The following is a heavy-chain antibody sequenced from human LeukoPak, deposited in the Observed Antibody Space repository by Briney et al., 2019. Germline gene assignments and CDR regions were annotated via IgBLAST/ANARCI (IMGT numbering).Heavy chain of an antibody. CDR3: ARGTTVTTYDWFDP. D-gene: IGHD4-17*01. J-gene: IGHJ5*02. CDR1: GGSISSYY. V-gene: IGHV4-59*01. CDR2: IYYSGST. Sequence: PSETLSLTCTFSGGSISSYYWSWIRQPPGKGLEWIGYIYYSGSTNYNPSLKSRVTISVDTSKNQFSLKLSSVTAADTAVYYCARGTTVTTYDWFDPWGQGTLVTVSS.